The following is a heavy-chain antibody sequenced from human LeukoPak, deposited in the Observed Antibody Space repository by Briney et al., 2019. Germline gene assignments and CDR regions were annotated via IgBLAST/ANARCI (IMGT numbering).Heavy chain of an antibody. Sequence: GGSLRLSCAASGFTFTTYAMNWVRQAPGKGLEWVSGISASGGTTYYADSVKGRFTISRDNSKMTLYLQMNSPRGEDTALYYCAKGGGGHCSGGFCSNFDYWGQGALVTVSA. D-gene: IGHD2-15*01. CDR1: GFTFTTYA. CDR3: AKGGGGHCSGGFCSNFDY. V-gene: IGHV3-23*01. CDR2: ISASGGTT. J-gene: IGHJ4*02.